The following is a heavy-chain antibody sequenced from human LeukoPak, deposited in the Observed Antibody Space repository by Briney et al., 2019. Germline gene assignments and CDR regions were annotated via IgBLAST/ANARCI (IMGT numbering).Heavy chain of an antibody. J-gene: IGHJ4*02. V-gene: IGHV4-34*01. Sequence: SETLSLTCAVYGGSFSGYYWSWIRQPPGKGLEWIGEINHSGSTNYNPSLKSRVTISVDTSKNQFSLKLSSVTAADTAVYYCTRGAATGYYFDYWGQGTLVSVSP. CDR1: GGSFSGYY. CDR3: TRGAATGYYFDY. D-gene: IGHD6-25*01. CDR2: INHSGST.